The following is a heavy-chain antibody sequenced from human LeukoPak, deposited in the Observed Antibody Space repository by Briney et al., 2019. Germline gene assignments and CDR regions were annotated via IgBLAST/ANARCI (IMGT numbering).Heavy chain of an antibody. D-gene: IGHD3-10*01. V-gene: IGHV1-2*02. CDR1: GYTFTGYY. J-gene: IGHJ5*02. CDR2: INPNSGAT. Sequence: ASVKVSCKASGYTFTGYYIHWVRQAPGQGLEWMAWINPNSGATNYAQKFQGRVTMTRDTSISTAYMELSRLTSDDTAVYFCARGRFGEWDNWFDPRSQGTLVTVSS. CDR3: ARGRFGEWDNWFDP.